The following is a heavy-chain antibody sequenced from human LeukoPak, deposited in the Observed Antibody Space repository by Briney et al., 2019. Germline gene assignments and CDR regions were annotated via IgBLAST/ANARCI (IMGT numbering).Heavy chain of an antibody. CDR2: IKQDGSEK. V-gene: IGHV3-7*03. D-gene: IGHD3-10*01. J-gene: IGHJ4*02. Sequence: GGSLRLSCAASGFTFSSYWMSWVRQAPGKGLEWVANIKQDGSEKYHVDSVKGRFTISRDNAKNSLYLQMNSLRAEDTAVYYCARVELRNARFGELLLFDYWGQGTLVTVSS. CDR3: ARVELRNARFGELLLFDY. CDR1: GFTFSSYW.